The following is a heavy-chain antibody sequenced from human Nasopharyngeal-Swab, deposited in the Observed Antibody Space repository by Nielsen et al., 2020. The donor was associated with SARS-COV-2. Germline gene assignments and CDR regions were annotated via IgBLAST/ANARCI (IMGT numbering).Heavy chain of an antibody. J-gene: IGHJ6*02. V-gene: IGHV4-4*07. CDR2: FYTRGST. D-gene: IGHD3-3*01. Sequence: SETLSLTCTVSGGSIISYYWSWIRQPAGKGLDWIGGFYTRGSTNSNPSLKSRVTMSVYTSKNQFSLKLSPVTAADTAVYYCARDRATYYDFWSGYYHYGMDVWGQGTTVTVSS. CDR3: ARDRATYYDFWSGYYHYGMDV. CDR1: GGSIISYY.